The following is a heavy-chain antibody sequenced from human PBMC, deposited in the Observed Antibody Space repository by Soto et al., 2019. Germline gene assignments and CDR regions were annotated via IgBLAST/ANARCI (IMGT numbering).Heavy chain of an antibody. CDR3: ARRGSGNYYDY. J-gene: IGHJ4*02. Sequence: EVQLLESGGGLVQPGGSLRLSCAASGFTFSSYAMSWVRQAPGKGLEWVSVISGSGDSTYYADSVKGRFTISRDNSKNTLYLQMNSLRAEDTAVYYCARRGSGNYYDYWGQGTLVTVSS. CDR1: GFTFSSYA. V-gene: IGHV3-23*01. D-gene: IGHD1-26*01. CDR2: ISGSGDST.